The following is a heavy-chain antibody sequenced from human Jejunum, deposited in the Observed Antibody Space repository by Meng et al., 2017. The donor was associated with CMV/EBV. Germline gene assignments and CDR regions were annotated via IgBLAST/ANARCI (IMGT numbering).Heavy chain of an antibody. CDR1: GGSISSGGYN. J-gene: IGHJ5*02. Sequence: VSGGSISSGGYNWTWIRQHPEKGLEWIGYMYNAETSYHNPSLKSRSTISGDASKNQFSLKLTSVTAADTAVYYCARRGDPNGCEPWGQGTQVTVSS. D-gene: IGHD3-10*01. V-gene: IGHV4-31*02. CDR3: ARRGDPNGCEP. CDR2: MYNAETS.